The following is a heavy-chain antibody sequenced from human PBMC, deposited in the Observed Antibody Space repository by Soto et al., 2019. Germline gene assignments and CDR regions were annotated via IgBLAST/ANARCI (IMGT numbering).Heavy chain of an antibody. Sequence: QVQLVQSGAEVKKPGSSVKVSCKSSEGTFSSYAISWVRQAPGQGLEWMGGIIPMLGTTNYAQKFQGRVTVTADESTSTDYMEVSSLRSEDTAVYYGARGTIFGMVIPYFYYGMDVWGQGTTVTVSS. J-gene: IGHJ6*02. CDR2: IIPMLGTT. D-gene: IGHD3-3*01. V-gene: IGHV1-69*01. CDR1: EGTFSSYA. CDR3: ARGTIFGMVIPYFYYGMDV.